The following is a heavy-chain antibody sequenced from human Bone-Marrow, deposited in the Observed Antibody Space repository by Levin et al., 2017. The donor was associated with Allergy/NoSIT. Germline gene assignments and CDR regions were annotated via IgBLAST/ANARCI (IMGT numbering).Heavy chain of an antibody. D-gene: IGHD5-24*01. J-gene: IGHJ4*02. CDR3: TSVRGWLQLGY. V-gene: IGHV3-48*03. Sequence: GESLKISCAASGFTFSSYEMNWVRQAPGKGLEWVSYISSSASTIYYADSVKGRFTISRDNAKNSLYLQMNSLRAEDTAVYYCTSVRGWLQLGYWGQGTLVTVSS. CDR2: ISSSASTI. CDR1: GFTFSSYE.